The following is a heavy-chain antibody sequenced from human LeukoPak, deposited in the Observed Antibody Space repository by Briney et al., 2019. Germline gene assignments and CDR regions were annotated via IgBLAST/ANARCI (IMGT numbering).Heavy chain of an antibody. Sequence: GGSLRLSCAASGFTFSSYSMNWVRQAPGKGLEWVSYISSSSSTIYYADSVKGRFTISRDNAKNSLYLQMNSLRDEDTAVYYCARVLRYFDWLLTGVDYWGQGTLVTVSS. CDR1: GFTFSSYS. CDR2: ISSSSSTI. CDR3: ARVLRYFDWLLTGVDY. V-gene: IGHV3-48*02. D-gene: IGHD3-9*01. J-gene: IGHJ4*02.